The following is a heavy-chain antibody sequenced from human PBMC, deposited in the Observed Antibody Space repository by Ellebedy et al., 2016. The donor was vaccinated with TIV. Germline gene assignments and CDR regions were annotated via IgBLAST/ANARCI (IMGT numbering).Heavy chain of an antibody. Sequence: GGSLRLXXAASGFTFSSYAMSWVRQAPGKGLEWVSAISGSGGSTYYADSVKGRFTISRDNSKNTLYLQMNSLRAEDTAVYYCAKDPWQWLALLYFDYWGQGTLVTVSS. D-gene: IGHD6-19*01. CDR1: GFTFSSYA. J-gene: IGHJ4*02. CDR2: ISGSGGST. CDR3: AKDPWQWLALLYFDY. V-gene: IGHV3-23*01.